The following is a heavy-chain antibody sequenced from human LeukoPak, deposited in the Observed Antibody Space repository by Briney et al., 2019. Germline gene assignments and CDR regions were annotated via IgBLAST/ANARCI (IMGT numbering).Heavy chain of an antibody. Sequence: GGSLRLSCAASGFTFSSYSMNWVRQAPGKGLEWVSYISSSSSTIYYADSVKGRFTISRDNAKNSLYLQMNSLRAEDTAVYYCARVLRSGWEHYWGQGTLVTVSS. D-gene: IGHD3-3*01. CDR1: GFTFSSYS. CDR3: ARVLRSGWEHY. J-gene: IGHJ4*02. CDR2: ISSSSSTI. V-gene: IGHV3-48*01.